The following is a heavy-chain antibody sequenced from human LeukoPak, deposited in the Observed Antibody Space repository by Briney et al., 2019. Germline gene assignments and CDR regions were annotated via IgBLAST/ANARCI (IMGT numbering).Heavy chain of an antibody. CDR3: ARGAVVVPAAMGTSNWFDP. V-gene: IGHV4-59*01. CDR1: GGSISSYY. D-gene: IGHD2-2*01. CDR2: IYYSGST. Sequence: SETLSLTCTVSGGSISSYYWSWIRQPPGKGLEWIGYIYYSGSTNYNPSLKSRVTISVDTSKNQFSLKLSSVTAADTAVYYCARGAVVVPAAMGTSNWFDPWGQGTLATVSS. J-gene: IGHJ5*02.